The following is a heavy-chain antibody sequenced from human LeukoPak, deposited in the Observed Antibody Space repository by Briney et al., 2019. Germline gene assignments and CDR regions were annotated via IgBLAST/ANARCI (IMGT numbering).Heavy chain of an antibody. CDR1: GYTFTDYY. CDR3: TREETGITCPGAN. J-gene: IGHJ4*02. D-gene: IGHD1-14*01. CDR2: FNPKSGGT. V-gene: IGHV1-2*02. Sequence: ASVKVSCEASGYTFTDYYMHWVRQAPGQGLEWMGWFNPKSGGTKYAQKFQGRVTMTWDTSSNTAHMELSRLSSEDTAVYYFTREETGITCPGANWGQGTLVTVSS.